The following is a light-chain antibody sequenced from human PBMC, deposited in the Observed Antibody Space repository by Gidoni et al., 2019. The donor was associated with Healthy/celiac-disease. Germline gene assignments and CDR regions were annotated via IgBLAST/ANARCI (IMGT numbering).Light chain of an antibody. J-gene: IGKJ1*01. V-gene: IGKV4-1*01. Sequence: DIVMTQSPDSLAVSLGERATINCKSSQRVLYSSNNKNYLAWYQQKPGQPPKLLIYWASTRESGVPDRFSGSGSGTDFTLTISSMQAEDVAVYYCQQYYSTPWTFGQSTKVEIK. CDR1: QRVLYSSNNKNY. CDR2: WAS. CDR3: QQYYSTPWT.